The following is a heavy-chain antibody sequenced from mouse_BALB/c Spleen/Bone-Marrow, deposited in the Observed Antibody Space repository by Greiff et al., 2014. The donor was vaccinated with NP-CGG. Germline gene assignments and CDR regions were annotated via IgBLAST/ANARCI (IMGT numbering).Heavy chain of an antibody. CDR1: GYTFKSYD. CDR3: ARSGGDSMDY. CDR2: IYPGDGSI. D-gene: IGHD2-13*01. Sequence: QVQLEQSGPELVKPGALVKISCKASGYTFKSYDINWVKQRPGQGLEWIGWIYPGDGSIKYDEKFKGKATLTADKSSNTAYMQLSSLTSENSAHYFCARSGGDSMDYWGQGTSVTVSS. V-gene: IGHV1S56*01. J-gene: IGHJ4*01.